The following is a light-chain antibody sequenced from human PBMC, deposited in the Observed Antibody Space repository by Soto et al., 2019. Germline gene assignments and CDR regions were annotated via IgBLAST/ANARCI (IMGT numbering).Light chain of an antibody. V-gene: IGLV4-69*01. Sequence: QLVLTQSPSASASLGASVKLTCTLSSGHSSYAIAWHQQQPEKGPRYLMKLNSDGSHSKRDGIPDRFSGSSSGAVRSLTISCLRSEDEGGYYCRTWGTGIRGVFVGGTTLTVL. CDR3: RTWGTGIRGV. CDR1: SGHSSYA. CDR2: LNSDGSH. J-gene: IGLJ3*02.